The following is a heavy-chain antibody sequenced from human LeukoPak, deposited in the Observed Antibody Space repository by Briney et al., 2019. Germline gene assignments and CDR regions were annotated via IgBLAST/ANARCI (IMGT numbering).Heavy chain of an antibody. CDR1: GGSISSSDYY. CDR2: IYYSGNT. J-gene: IGHJ2*01. CDR3: ARDPGGLPKNWYFDL. Sequence: SETLSLTCTVSGGSISSSDYYWSWIRQHPGKGLEWIGYIYYSGNTYYNPSLKSRVTISVDTSKNQFSLKLSSVTAADTAVYYCARDPGGLPKNWYFDLGGRGTLVTVSS. D-gene: IGHD3-16*01. V-gene: IGHV4-31*03.